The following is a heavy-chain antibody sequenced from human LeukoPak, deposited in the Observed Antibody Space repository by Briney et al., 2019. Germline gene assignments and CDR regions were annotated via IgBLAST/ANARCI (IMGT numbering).Heavy chain of an antibody. Sequence: PGGSLRLSSEASGFTFGSHAMYWVRQAPGKGLEWVAGIFGSGGSPHYADSVKGRFTISRDNSRNTVYLQINSLRADDTAVYYCGKTTVGYSSGQKPAWPVDYWGQGTLVTVSS. V-gene: IGHV3-23*01. CDR1: GFTFGSHA. D-gene: IGHD5-18*01. CDR2: IFGSGGSP. J-gene: IGHJ4*02. CDR3: GKTTVGYSSGQKPAWPVDY.